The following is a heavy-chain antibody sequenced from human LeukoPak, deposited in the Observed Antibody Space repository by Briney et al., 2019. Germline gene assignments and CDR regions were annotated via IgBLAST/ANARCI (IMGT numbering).Heavy chain of an antibody. CDR2: MNPNSGGT. J-gene: IGHJ6*03. CDR3: ARLVLWFGELGYYYMDV. D-gene: IGHD3-10*01. CDR1: GYTFTGYY. Sequence: ASVKVSCKASGYTFTGYYMHWVRQAPGQGLEWMGGMNPNSGGTNYAQKFQGRVTMTRDTSISTAYMELSRLRSDDTAVYYCARLVLWFGELGYYYMDVWGKGTTVTISS. V-gene: IGHV1-2*02.